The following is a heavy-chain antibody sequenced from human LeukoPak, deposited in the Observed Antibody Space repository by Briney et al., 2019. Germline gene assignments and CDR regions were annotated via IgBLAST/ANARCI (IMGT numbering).Heavy chain of an antibody. J-gene: IGHJ4*02. V-gene: IGHV3-48*03. CDR3: ARGLGSGSYSSDY. Sequence: GGSLRLSCAASGFTFSSYEMNWVRQAPGKGLEWVSYISSSGSTIYYADSVKGRFTISRDNAKNSLYLQMNSLRAEDTAVYHCARGLGSGSYSSDYWGQGTLVTVSS. CDR2: ISSSGSTI. CDR1: GFTFSSYE. D-gene: IGHD3-10*01.